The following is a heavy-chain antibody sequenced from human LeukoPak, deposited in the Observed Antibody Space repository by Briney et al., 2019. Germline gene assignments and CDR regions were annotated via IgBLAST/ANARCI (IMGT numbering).Heavy chain of an antibody. CDR1: GFTFSDYY. CDR2: INHSGST. CDR3: AKGYSSSWYRD. J-gene: IGHJ4*02. D-gene: IGHD6-13*01. V-gene: IGHV4-34*08. Sequence: LRLSCAASGFTFSDYYMSWIRQPPGKGLEWIGEINHSGSTNYNPSLKSRVTISVDTSKNQFSLELSSVTAADTAVYYCAKGYSSSWYRDWGQGTLVTVSS.